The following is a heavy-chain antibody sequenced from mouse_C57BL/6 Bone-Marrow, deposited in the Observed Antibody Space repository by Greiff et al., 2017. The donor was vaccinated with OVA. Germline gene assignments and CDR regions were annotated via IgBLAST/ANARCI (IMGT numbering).Heavy chain of an antibody. CDR2: INPSSGST. Sequence: VQLQQSGAGLARPGASVKLSCTASGFTFTGYTMHWVQQTPGQGLEWIGYINPSSGSTKYNQKFKDKATLTADKSSSTDYMQLTSLTSEDAAVYYCAESVCYGNYVDYWGQGTTRTVPS. V-gene: IGHV1-4*01. J-gene: IGHJ2*01. CDR1: GFTFTGYT. D-gene: IGHD2-1*01. CDR3: AESVCYGNYVDY.